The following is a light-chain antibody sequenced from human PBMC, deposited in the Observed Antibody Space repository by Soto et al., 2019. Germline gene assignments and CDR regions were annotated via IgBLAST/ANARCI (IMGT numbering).Light chain of an antibody. J-gene: IGKJ1*01. Sequence: DIHLTQSPSSLSASVGHIFTITCRVSQGISSYLNWYRQKPGKVRKLLIYSASNLQSGVPSRFSGSGYGTDLTITISSMKNEDFETYYCQQSYINTVTFGQGTKVDIK. CDR2: SAS. CDR1: QGISSY. V-gene: IGKV1-39*01. CDR3: QQSYINTVT.